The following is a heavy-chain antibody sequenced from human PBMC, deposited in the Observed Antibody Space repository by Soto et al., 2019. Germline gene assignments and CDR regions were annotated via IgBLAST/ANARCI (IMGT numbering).Heavy chain of an antibody. CDR2: ISAHNGDT. D-gene: IGHD1-1*01. J-gene: IGHJ4*02. CDR1: GYTFTSYG. CDR3: ARGRYGDY. V-gene: IGHV1-18*01. Sequence: QVHLVQSGAEVKKPGASVKVSCKGSGYTFTSYGITWVRQAPGQGLEWMGWISAHNGDTDYAQKLQGRVTVTRDTSTSTAYMELRSLRSDDTAVYYCARGRYGDYWGQGALVTVSS.